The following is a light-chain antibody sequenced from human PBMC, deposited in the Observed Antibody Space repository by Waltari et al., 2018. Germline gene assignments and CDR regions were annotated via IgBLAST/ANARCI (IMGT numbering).Light chain of an antibody. CDR2: DVS. Sequence: QSALTQPPSVSGSPGQSVTISYTGTSSDVGAYNYVSWYQQHPGKAPKFMIYDVSKRPAGVPDRFSGSKSGNTASLTISGLQGEDEADYYCCSYAGSYTYVFGTGTKVTVL. CDR1: SSDVGAYNY. CDR3: CSYAGSYTYV. V-gene: IGLV2-11*01. J-gene: IGLJ1*01.